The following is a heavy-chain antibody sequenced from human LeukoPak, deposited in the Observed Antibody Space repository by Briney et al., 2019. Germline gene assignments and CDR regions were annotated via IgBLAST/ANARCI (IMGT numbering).Heavy chain of an antibody. J-gene: IGHJ6*02. CDR1: GFTFSSYW. V-gene: IGHV3-74*01. D-gene: IGHD5-24*01. Sequence: GGSLRLSCAASGFTFSSYWMNWVRQAPGKGLVWVARIKPDGSSISSADSVKGRFTISRDNAKNTLYLQMNSLRAEDTAVYYCARDEMATSYPYYYYGMDVWGQGTTVTVSS. CDR2: IKPDGSSI. CDR3: ARDEMATSYPYYYYGMDV.